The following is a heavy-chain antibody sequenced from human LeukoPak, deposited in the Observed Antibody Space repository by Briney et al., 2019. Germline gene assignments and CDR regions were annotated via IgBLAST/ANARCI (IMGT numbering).Heavy chain of an antibody. CDR2: IYSDGST. J-gene: IGHJ3*02. CDR3: ARGGAFDI. Sequence: GGSLRLSCAASGFTVSSNHMSWVRQAPGKGLEWVSIIYSDGSTLYADSVKGQFTISRDNSKNTLYLQMNSLRVEDTAVYYCARGGAFDIWGQGTMVTVSS. V-gene: IGHV3-53*01. CDR1: GFTVSSNH.